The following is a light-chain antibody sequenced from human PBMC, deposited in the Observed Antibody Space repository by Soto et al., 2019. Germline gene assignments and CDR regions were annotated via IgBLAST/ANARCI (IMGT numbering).Light chain of an antibody. Sequence: DVQMTQSPSSLSASVGDRVTVTYRASQRITTYLNWYQHKPGKAPKLMIYAASTLQGGVPSRFSGSGSGTDFTLTISSLQPEDFATYYCQHSYYSPSFGGGTKVEIK. V-gene: IGKV1-39*01. CDR3: QHSYYSPS. CDR1: QRITTY. J-gene: IGKJ4*01. CDR2: AAS.